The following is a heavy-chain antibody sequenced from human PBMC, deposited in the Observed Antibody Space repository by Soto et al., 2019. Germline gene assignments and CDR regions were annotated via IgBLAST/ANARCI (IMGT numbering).Heavy chain of an antibody. CDR2: ISYDGSNK. V-gene: IGHV3-30-3*01. CDR1: GFTFSSYA. D-gene: IGHD4-17*01. CDR3: ARGCDWYGHDAFDI. J-gene: IGHJ3*02. Sequence: PGGSLRLSCAASGFTFSSYAMHWVRQAPGKGLEWVAVISYDGSNKYYADSVKGRFTISRDNSKNTLYLQMNSLRAEDTAVYYCARGCDWYGHDAFDIWGQGTMVTVSS.